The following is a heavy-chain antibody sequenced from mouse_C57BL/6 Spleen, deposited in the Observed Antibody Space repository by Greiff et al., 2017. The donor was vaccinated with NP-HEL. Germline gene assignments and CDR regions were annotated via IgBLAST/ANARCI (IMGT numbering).Heavy chain of an antibody. CDR3: ARSITTVGGGAY. D-gene: IGHD1-1*01. Sequence: EVQLQQSGAELVKPGASVKLSCTASGFNIKDYYMHWVKQRTEQGLEWIGRIDPEDGETKYAPEFQGKATITADTSSNTAYLQLSSLTSEDTAVYYCARSITTVGGGAYWGQGALVTVSA. V-gene: IGHV14-2*01. CDR2: IDPEDGET. J-gene: IGHJ3*01. CDR1: GFNIKDYY.